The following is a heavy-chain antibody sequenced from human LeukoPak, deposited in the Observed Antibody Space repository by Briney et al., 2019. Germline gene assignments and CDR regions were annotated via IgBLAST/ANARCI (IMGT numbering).Heavy chain of an antibody. J-gene: IGHJ2*01. CDR1: GFPFDGYW. CDR3: AKEKTVAGWYFDL. Sequence: GGSLRLSCVASGFPFDGYWRSWVRQGPGKGLEWVANIKSDGSEEYYADSVKGRLTVSRDNAKNSLFLQMNRLRVEDTAVYYCAKEKTVAGWYFDLWGRGTLVTVSS. V-gene: IGHV3-7*01. D-gene: IGHD6-19*01. CDR2: IKSDGSEE.